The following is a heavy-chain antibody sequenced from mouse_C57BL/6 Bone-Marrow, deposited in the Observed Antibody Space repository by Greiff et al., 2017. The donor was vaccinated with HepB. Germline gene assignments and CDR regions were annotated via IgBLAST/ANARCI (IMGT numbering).Heavy chain of an antibody. V-gene: IGHV1-42*01. CDR1: GYSFTGYY. CDR3: ARRGTVVLDY. J-gene: IGHJ2*01. CDR2: INPSTGGT. Sequence: VQLQQSGPELVKPGASVKISCKASGYSFTGYYMNWVKQSPEKSLEWIGEINPSTGGTTYNQKFKAKATLTVDKSSSTAYMQLKILTSEDSAVYYCARRGTVVLDYWGQGTTLTVSS. D-gene: IGHD1-1*01.